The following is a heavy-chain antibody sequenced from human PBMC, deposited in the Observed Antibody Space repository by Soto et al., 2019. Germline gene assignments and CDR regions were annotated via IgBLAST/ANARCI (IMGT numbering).Heavy chain of an antibody. CDR3: ARVPRGSYWRGFDY. Sequence: SEPLSLTCAVSGGSIRSSNWWSWVRQPPGKGLEWIGEIYHSGSTNYNPSLKSRVTISVDKSKNQFSLKLSSVTAADTAVYYCARVPRGSYWRGFDYWGQGTLVTVSS. D-gene: IGHD1-26*01. J-gene: IGHJ4*02. V-gene: IGHV4-4*02. CDR2: IYHSGST. CDR1: GGSIRSSNW.